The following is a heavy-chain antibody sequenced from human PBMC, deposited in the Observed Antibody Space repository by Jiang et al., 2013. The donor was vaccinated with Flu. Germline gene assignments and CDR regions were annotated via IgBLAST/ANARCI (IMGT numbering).Heavy chain of an antibody. Sequence: VQLLESGGGLVQPGGSLRLSCAAAGFTFGNYAMGWVRQAPETGLQWVSSISGTGGSTYYADSVKGRFTISRDDSKNTLYLQMNTLRDEDSAIYYCARLHAVTTPTSPHRKKDGFLFDYWGQGTLVTVSS. CDR2: ISGTGGST. CDR3: ARLHAVTTPTSPHRKKDGFLFDY. CDR1: GFTFGNYA. V-gene: IGHV3-23*01. J-gene: IGHJ4*02. D-gene: IGHD4-17*01.